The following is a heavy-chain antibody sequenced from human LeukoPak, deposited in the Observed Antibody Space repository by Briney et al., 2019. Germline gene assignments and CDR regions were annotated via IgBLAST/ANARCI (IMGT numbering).Heavy chain of an antibody. CDR2: IYYSGST. J-gene: IGHJ6*03. CDR1: GGAISSSSYY. D-gene: IGHD3-22*01. Sequence: SETLSLTCTVSGGAISSSSYYWGWIRQPPGKGLEWIGIIYYSGSTYYNPPLKSRVTILVDRSKNQFSLKLSSVTAADTAVYYCARGIYDSSGYPFYYYYYYMDVWGKGTTVTVSS. V-gene: IGHV4-39*07. CDR3: ARGIYDSSGYPFYYYYYYMDV.